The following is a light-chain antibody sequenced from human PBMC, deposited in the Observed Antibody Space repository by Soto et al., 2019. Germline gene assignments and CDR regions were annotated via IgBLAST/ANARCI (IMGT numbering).Light chain of an antibody. CDR3: HQYGGSPRT. V-gene: IGKV3-20*01. J-gene: IGKJ1*01. CDR2: GAS. CDR1: QSVSSSY. Sequence: EIVWTQSPGPLSLSPGERATLSSRASQSVSSSYLAWYQHKPGQAPRLLIHGASSWATGIPDRFSGSGSGTDCPRTISRLEPEDFAVYYCHQYGGSPRTLGQGTKVEIK.